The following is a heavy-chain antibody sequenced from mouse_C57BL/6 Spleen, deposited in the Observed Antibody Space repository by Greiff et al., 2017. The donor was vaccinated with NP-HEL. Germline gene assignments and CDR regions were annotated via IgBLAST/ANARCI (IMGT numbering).Heavy chain of an antibody. J-gene: IGHJ3*01. Sequence: VQLQQSGAELVRPGASVKLSCTASGFNITDDYMHWVKQRPEQGLEWIGWIDPENGDTEYASKFQGKATITADTSSNTAYLQLSSLTSEDTAVYYCTRCYGSSYGWFAYWGKGTLVTVSA. CDR1: GFNITDDY. V-gene: IGHV14-4*01. CDR2: IDPENGDT. CDR3: TRCYGSSYGWFAY. D-gene: IGHD1-1*01.